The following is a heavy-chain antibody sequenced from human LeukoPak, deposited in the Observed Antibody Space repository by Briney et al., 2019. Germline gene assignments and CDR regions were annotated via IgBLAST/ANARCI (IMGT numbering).Heavy chain of an antibody. CDR3: ARDQEGFDY. J-gene: IGHJ4*02. Sequence: ASVKVSCKASGYTFTSNYIHWVRQAPGQGLEWMGMIYPRDGSTSYAQKFQGRVTVTRDTSTSTVHMELSSLRSEDTAVYYCARDQEGFDYWGQGTLVTVSS. CDR1: GYTFTSNY. CDR2: IYPRDGST. V-gene: IGHV1-46*01.